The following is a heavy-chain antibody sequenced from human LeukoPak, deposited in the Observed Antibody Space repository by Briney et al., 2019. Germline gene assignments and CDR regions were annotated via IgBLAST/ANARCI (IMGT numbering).Heavy chain of an antibody. CDR3: ARYDGGSGPFDY. CDR1: GFTVSSNY. Sequence: PPGGSLRLSCAVSGFTVSSNYMSWVRQAPGKGLEWVSVLYNGGNTYYADSVKGRFTVSRDNSKNTLYLQMNSLGAEDTAVYYCARYDGGSGPFDYWGQGTLVTVSS. D-gene: IGHD3-10*01. V-gene: IGHV3-53*01. J-gene: IGHJ4*02. CDR2: LYNGGNT.